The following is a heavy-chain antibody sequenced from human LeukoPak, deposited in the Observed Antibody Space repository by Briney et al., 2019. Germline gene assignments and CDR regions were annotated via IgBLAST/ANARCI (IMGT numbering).Heavy chain of an antibody. Sequence: GGSLRLSCAASGFTFSSYGMNWVRQAPGKGLEWVSSISSSSSYIYYADSVKGRFTISRDNSKNTLYLQMNSLRAEDTAVYYCARDYYDSSGYPLGYYYYYGMDVWGQGTTVTVSS. CDR3: ARDYYDSSGYPLGYYYYYGMDV. CDR2: ISSSSSYI. V-gene: IGHV3-21*01. CDR1: GFTFSSYG. J-gene: IGHJ6*02. D-gene: IGHD3-22*01.